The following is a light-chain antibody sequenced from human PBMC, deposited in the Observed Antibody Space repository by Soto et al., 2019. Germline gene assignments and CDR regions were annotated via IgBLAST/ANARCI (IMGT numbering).Light chain of an antibody. CDR1: QSVTNNY. Sequence: EIVLTQSPGTLSLSPGERATRSCRASQSVTNNYLAWYQQKPGRAHRLLIYGASSRATGIPDRFSGSGSGTDFTLTISRLEPEDFAMYYCQQYGYLVTFGGGTKADIK. CDR2: GAS. CDR3: QQYGYLVT. V-gene: IGKV3-20*01. J-gene: IGKJ4*01.